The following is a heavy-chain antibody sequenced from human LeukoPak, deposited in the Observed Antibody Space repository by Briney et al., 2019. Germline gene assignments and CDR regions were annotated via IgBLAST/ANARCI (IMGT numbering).Heavy chain of an antibody. CDR1: GFTFSSYS. J-gene: IGHJ5*01. V-gene: IGHV3-48*01. CDR2: ISTSSTTK. Sequence: GGSLRLSCAASGFTFSSYSMSWVRQAPGKGPEWLSYISTSSTTKYYADSVKGRFTFSRDDAKNSPSLQMNSLRADDTAVYYCAKEMGYCTGGSCYRWFDSWGQGTLVTVSS. CDR3: AKEMGYCTGGSCYRWFDS. D-gene: IGHD2-15*01.